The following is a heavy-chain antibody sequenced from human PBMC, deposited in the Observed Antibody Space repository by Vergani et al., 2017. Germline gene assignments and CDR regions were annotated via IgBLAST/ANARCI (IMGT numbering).Heavy chain of an antibody. V-gene: IGHV3-23*01. CDR2: ISGAGGST. D-gene: IGHD4-11*01. J-gene: IGHJ4*02. CDR3: ARHRTTVTAPYFDQ. Sequence: EVQLLESGGGLVQPGGSLRLSCAASGFTFHNYAMSWVRQAPGKGLQWVSAISGAGGSTYSADSVKGRFTISRDNSKNALYVQMKTLRAEDTAVYYCARHRTTVTAPYFDQWGPGILVTVSS. CDR1: GFTFHNYA.